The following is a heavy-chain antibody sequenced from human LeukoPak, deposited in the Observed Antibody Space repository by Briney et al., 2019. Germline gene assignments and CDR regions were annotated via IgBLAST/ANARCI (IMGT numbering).Heavy chain of an antibody. D-gene: IGHD3-22*01. J-gene: IGHJ5*02. CDR1: GYTFTGYY. Sequence: ASVKVSCKASGYTFTGYYMHWVRQAPGQGLEWMGIINPSGGSTSYAQKFQGRVTMTRDTSTSTVYMELSSLRSEDTAVYYCARDQLYYYDSSGYYYNWFDPWGQGTLVTVSS. CDR3: ARDQLYYYDSSGYYYNWFDP. CDR2: INPSGGST. V-gene: IGHV1-46*01.